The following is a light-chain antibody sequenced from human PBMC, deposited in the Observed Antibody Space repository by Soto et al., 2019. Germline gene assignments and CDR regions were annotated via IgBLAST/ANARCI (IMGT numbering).Light chain of an antibody. V-gene: IGLV2-14*03. CDR2: DVT. CDR3: SSYTTLSTPYV. CDR1: SSDVGGYNY. J-gene: IGLJ1*01. Sequence: QSALTQPASVSGYPGQSITISCTGTSSDVGGYNYVAWYQQHPGRAPKLIIYDVTNRPSGVSDRFSGSKSGNTASLTISGLQADDEADYHCSSYTTLSTPYVFGTGTKLTVL.